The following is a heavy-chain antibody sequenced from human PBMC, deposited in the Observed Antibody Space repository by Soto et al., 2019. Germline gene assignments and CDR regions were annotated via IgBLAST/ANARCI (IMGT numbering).Heavy chain of an antibody. J-gene: IGHJ4*02. D-gene: IGHD6-13*01. CDR2: IIPILGIA. V-gene: IGHV1-69*02. Sequence: ASVKVSCKASGGTFSSYTISWVRQAPGQGLEWMGRIIPILGIANYAQKFQGRVTITADKSTSTAYMELSSLRSEDTAVYYCARAGGIAAAGTRYYFDYWGQGTLVTVSS. CDR3: ARAGGIAAAGTRYYFDY. CDR1: GGTFSSYT.